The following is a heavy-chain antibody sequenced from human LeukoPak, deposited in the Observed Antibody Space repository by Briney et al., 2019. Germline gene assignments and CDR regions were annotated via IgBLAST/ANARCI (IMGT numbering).Heavy chain of an antibody. CDR2: MNPNSGNT. Sequence: ASVKVSCKASGYTFTSYDINWVRQATGQGLEWMGWMNPNSGNTGYAQKFQGRVTITRNTSISTAYMELSSLRSEDTAVYYCAKATYYFDTSGYYVLDYWGQGTLVTVSS. D-gene: IGHD3-22*01. CDR1: GYTFTSYD. V-gene: IGHV1-8*03. J-gene: IGHJ4*02. CDR3: AKATYYFDTSGYYVLDY.